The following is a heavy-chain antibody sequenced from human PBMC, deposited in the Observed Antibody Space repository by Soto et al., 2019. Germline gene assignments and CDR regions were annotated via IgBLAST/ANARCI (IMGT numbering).Heavy chain of an antibody. V-gene: IGHV4-4*02. Sequence: PSETLPLTCAVSGGSRSSSNWWSWVRQPPGKGLEWIGEIYHSGSTNYNPSLKSRVTISVDKSKNQFSLKLSSVTAADTPVYYCARIGGTEYQLPSRPPVYYYYYYGMDVWGQGTTVTVSS. J-gene: IGHJ6*02. CDR1: GGSRSSSNW. CDR3: ARIGGTEYQLPSRPPVYYYYYYGMDV. CDR2: IYHSGST. D-gene: IGHD2-2*01.